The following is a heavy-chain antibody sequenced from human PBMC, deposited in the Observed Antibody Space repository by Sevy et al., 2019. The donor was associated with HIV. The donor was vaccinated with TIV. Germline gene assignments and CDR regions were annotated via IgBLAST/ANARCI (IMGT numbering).Heavy chain of an antibody. V-gene: IGHV4-39*01. J-gene: IGHJ4*02. CDR3: VGPKLTYINGWHYLDY. CDR1: GASISSSGYY. D-gene: IGHD6-19*01. CDR2: INYSGTT. Sequence: SETLSLTCTVSGASISSSGYYWGWIRQPPGKGLEWIASINYSGTTFYNPSLKSRVTISADTSKNQFSLGLSSVTAADSSIYFCVGPKLTYINGWHYLDYWGQGTVVTVSS.